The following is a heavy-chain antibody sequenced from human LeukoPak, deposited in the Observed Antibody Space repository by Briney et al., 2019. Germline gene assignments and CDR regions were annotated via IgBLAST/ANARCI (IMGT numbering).Heavy chain of an antibody. CDR2: IFPGVVAGESSS. CDR1: GFSFTYHW. CDR3: ARHPLSNGAVDF. V-gene: IGHV5-51*01. J-gene: IGHJ4*02. D-gene: IGHD6-19*01. Sequence: GGALQISCKASGFSFTYHWITWVRHLPGKGLEWMGMIFPGVVAGESSSRYSTSFQGQVTMSVDKSINTAYLQLTSLKASDTAMYYCARHPLSNGAVDFWGQGTLVTVSS.